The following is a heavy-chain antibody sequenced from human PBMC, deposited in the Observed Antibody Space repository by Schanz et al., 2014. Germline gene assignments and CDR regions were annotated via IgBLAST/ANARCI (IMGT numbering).Heavy chain of an antibody. Sequence: EVQLVESGGGLVQPGGSLRLSCGSSGFTFSPYWMHWVRQAPGKGLVWVSYVSRSTPDIYYADSVKGRFTMSRDNAKNSVFLQMNSLRAEDTAVYYCARDGYSVVVISPTESFDIWGQGTMVTVSP. CDR3: ARDGYSVVVISPTESFDI. V-gene: IGHV3-48*01. CDR1: GFTFSPYW. D-gene: IGHD2-21*01. J-gene: IGHJ3*02. CDR2: VSRSTPDI.